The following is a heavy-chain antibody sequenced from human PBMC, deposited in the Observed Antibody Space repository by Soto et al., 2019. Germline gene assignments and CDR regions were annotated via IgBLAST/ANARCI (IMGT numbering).Heavy chain of an antibody. Sequence: SETLSLTCTVSGGSISSSSYYWGWIRQPPGKGLEWIGSIYYSGSTYYNPSLKSRVTISVDTSKNQFSLKLSSVTAADTAVYYCARHVRDDPDEYSSSSGWFDPWGQGTLVTVSS. CDR1: GGSISSSSYY. J-gene: IGHJ5*02. CDR3: ARHVRDDPDEYSSSSGWFDP. D-gene: IGHD6-6*01. CDR2: IYYSGST. V-gene: IGHV4-39*01.